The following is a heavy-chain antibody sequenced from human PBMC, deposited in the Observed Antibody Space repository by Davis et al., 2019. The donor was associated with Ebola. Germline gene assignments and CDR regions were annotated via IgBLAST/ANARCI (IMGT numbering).Heavy chain of an antibody. V-gene: IGHV5-51*01. CDR1: RHTFTNYW. Sequence: GESLKISCKGSRHTFTNYWIGWVRQLPGKGLEWMGIIYPGDSDTRYSPSFQGQVTISADKSISTAYLQWSSLKASDTAMYYCARRWEVTAPFDYWGQGTLVTVSS. CDR2: IYPGDSDT. CDR3: ARRWEVTAPFDY. J-gene: IGHJ4*02. D-gene: IGHD1-26*01.